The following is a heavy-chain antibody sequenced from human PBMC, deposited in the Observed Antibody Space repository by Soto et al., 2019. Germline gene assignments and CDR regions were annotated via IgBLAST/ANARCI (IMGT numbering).Heavy chain of an antibody. V-gene: IGHV1-69*01. D-gene: IGHD3-10*01. CDR1: GGIFSTYA. CDR3: ARDWDGYWSGNYYNRIDF. CDR2: IIPIFGTP. J-gene: IGHJ4*02. Sequence: QVQLVQSGAEVKKPGSSVKVSCKASGGIFSTYAISWLRQAPGQGLEWMGGIIPIFGTPNYAQRFQGRVTITADESTSTGEMGLRRMGSEDQAGYFCARDWDGYWSGNYYNRIDFWGQGTLVTVSS.